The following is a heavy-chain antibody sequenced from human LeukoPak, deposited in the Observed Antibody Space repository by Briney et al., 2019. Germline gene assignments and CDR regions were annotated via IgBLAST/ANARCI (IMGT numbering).Heavy chain of an antibody. D-gene: IGHD2-15*01. CDR3: ARAGYCGDGGCRGGSAFDV. V-gene: IGHV1-2*02. CDR1: GYTFTGYY. CDR2: INPNSGGT. J-gene: IGHJ3*01. Sequence: ASVKVSCKASGYTFTGYYMHWVRQAPGQGLEWMGWINPNSGGTNYAQKFQGRVTMTRDTSISTAYMELSRLTYDDTAVYYCARAGYCGDGGCRGGSAFDVWGQGTMVTVSS.